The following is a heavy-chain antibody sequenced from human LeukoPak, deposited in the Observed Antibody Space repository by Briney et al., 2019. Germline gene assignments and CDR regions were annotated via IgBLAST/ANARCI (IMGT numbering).Heavy chain of an antibody. Sequence: ASVKVSCKASGYTFTSYYMHWVRQAPGQGLEWMGIINPSGGSTSYAQKFQGRVTMTRVTSTSTVYMELSSLRSEDTAVYYCARDLMRRNWFDPWGQGTLVTVSS. J-gene: IGHJ5*02. CDR2: INPSGGST. V-gene: IGHV1-46*01. CDR3: ARDLMRRNWFDP. CDR1: GYTFTSYY.